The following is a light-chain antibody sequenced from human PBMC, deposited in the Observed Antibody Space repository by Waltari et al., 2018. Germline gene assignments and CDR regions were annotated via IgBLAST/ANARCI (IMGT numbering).Light chain of an antibody. CDR3: LIYYGGIVV. Sequence: QTVVTQEPSLTVSPGGTIPLTCASSTGAVTSGNYPNWFQQKPGQAPRPLIYTTNNHHSWTPARFAGSLLGGKAALTLSGVQPEDEADYYCLIYYGGIVVFGGGTKLTVL. CDR2: TTN. J-gene: IGLJ2*01. CDR1: TGAVTSGNY. V-gene: IGLV7-43*01.